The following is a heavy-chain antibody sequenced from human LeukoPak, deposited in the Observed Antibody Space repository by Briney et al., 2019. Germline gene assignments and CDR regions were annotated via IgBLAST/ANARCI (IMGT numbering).Heavy chain of an antibody. CDR1: GFTFSSYA. J-gene: IGHJ4*02. Sequence: GGSLRLSCAASGFTFSSYAMSWVRQAPGKGLEWVSAISGSGGSTYYADSVKGRFTISRDNSKNTLYLQMNSLRAEDTAVYYCARDLSIWFGELLYYWGQGTLVTVSS. CDR2: ISGSGGST. V-gene: IGHV3-23*01. D-gene: IGHD3-10*01. CDR3: ARDLSIWFGELLYY.